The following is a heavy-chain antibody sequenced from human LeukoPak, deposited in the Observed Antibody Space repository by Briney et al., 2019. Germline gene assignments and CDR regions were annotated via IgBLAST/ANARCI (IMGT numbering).Heavy chain of an antibody. CDR3: AKDHAGYCSSTSCYGGYFDY. CDR1: GFTFSSYG. Sequence: PGGSLRPSCAASGFTFSSYGMHWVRQAPGKGLEWVAVISYDGSNKYYADSVKGRFTISRDNSKNTLYLQMNSLRAEDTAVYYCAKDHAGYCSSTSCYGGYFDYWGQGTLVTVSS. J-gene: IGHJ4*02. D-gene: IGHD2-2*03. V-gene: IGHV3-30*18. CDR2: ISYDGSNK.